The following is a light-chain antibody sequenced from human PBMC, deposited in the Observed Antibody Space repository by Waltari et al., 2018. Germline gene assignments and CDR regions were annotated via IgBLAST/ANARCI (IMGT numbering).Light chain of an antibody. J-gene: IGLJ1*01. CDR1: TRDVGNYTL. Sequence: QSGLTQPASVSVSPGQSITISCTGTTRDVGNYTLVSWYQQYPGKAPKLLVYEVTMRASGVSDRFSGSKSGNTASLTIYGLQSEDEADYYCCSYAGLGIYVFGTGTKVTVL. CDR2: EVT. V-gene: IGLV2-23*02. CDR3: CSYAGLGIYV.